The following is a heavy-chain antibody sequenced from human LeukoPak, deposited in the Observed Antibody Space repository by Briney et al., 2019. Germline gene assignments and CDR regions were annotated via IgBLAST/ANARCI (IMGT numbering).Heavy chain of an antibody. CDR1: GGSFSGYY. CDR2: ISHSGST. Sequence: SETLSLTCAVYGGSFSGYYWSWIRQPPGKGLEWIGEISHSGSTNYNPSLKSRVTTSVDTSKNQFSLKLSSVTAADTAVYYCARGSYCGGDCYPRPFDYWGQGTLVTVSS. V-gene: IGHV4-34*01. D-gene: IGHD2-21*02. J-gene: IGHJ4*02. CDR3: ARGSYCGGDCYPRPFDY.